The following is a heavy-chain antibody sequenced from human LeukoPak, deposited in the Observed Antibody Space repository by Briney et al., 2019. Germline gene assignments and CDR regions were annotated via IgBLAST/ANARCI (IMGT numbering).Heavy chain of an antibody. CDR1: GFSVSSYS. J-gene: IGHJ4*02. V-gene: IGHV3-7*01. CDR3: AKVAKYYYGSETYYFFEH. CDR2: IKQDGTEK. Sequence: GASLRLSWAPSGFSVSSYSMNWVRHAPGKGLEWVANIKQDGTEKYYVDSVKCRFTISRDNAQNSLYLQMNSLRVEDTAVYYCAKVAKYYYGSETYYFFEHWGQGTPVTASS. D-gene: IGHD3-10*01.